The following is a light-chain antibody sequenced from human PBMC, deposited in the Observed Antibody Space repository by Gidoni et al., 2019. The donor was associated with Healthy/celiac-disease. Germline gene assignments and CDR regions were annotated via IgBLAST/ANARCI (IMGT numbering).Light chain of an antibody. V-gene: IGKV3-15*01. CDR1: QSVSSN. J-gene: IGKJ3*01. CDR2: GAS. CDR3: QQYNNWLRGFT. Sequence: EIVMTQSPATLSVSPGERATLSCRASQSVSSNLAWYQQKPGQAPRLLIYGASTRATGIPARFSGSGSGTEFTLTISSLQSEDFAVYYCQQYNNWLRGFTFGPXTKVDIK.